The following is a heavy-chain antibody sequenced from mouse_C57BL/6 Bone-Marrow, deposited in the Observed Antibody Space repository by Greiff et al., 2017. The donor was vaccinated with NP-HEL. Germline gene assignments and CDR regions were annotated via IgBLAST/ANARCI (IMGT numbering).Heavy chain of an antibody. CDR1: GYTFTSYW. CDR3: ARFYYYGPYYFDY. D-gene: IGHD1-1*01. J-gene: IGHJ2*01. CDR2: INPSNGGT. Sequence: QVHVKQPGTELVKPGASVKLSCKASGYTFTSYWMHWVKQRPGQGLEWIGNINPSNGGTNYNEKFKSKATLTVDKSSSTAYMQLSSLTSEDSAVYYCARFYYYGPYYFDYWGQGTTLTVSS. V-gene: IGHV1-53*01.